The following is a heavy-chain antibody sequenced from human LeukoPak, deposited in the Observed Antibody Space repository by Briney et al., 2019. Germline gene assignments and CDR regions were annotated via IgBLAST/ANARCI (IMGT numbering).Heavy chain of an antibody. CDR2: ISSSGGT. CDR3: ARQERRDGSPKGCFDI. CDR1: GGSITSSYY. D-gene: IGHD5-24*01. Sequence: SETLSLTCTVSGGSITSSYYWGWIRQPPGKGLEWIGSISSSGGTYYNPSLKSRFTMSVDTSKSQFSLKLNSVTAADTAVSSCARQERRDGSPKGCFDIWGQGTMVTVSS. V-gene: IGHV4-39*01. J-gene: IGHJ3*02.